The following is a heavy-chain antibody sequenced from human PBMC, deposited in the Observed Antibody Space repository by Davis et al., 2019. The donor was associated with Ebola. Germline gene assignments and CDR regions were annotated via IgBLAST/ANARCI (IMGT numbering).Heavy chain of an antibody. J-gene: IGHJ3*02. Sequence: AASVKVSCKTSGYTFAAHYIVWVRQAPGQGLEWMGRINPNSGSTNFAQKFQGRVTMTGDTSISTVYMDLSRLRYDDTAVYYCARGPFYSSGYYNAFDIWGQGTMVTVSS. D-gene: IGHD3-22*01. CDR1: GYTFAAHY. V-gene: IGHV1-2*06. CDR2: INPNSGST. CDR3: ARGPFYSSGYYNAFDI.